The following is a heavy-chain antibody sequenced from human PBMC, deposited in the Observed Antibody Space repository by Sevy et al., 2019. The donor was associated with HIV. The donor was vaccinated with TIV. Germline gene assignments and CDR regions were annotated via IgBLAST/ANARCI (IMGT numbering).Heavy chain of an antibody. CDR3: ARLVYFSSWPPGGDY. Sequence: GGSLRLSCAASEFTFSSYWMHWVRQAPGKGLVWVSRINSDGSSTSYADSVKGRFTISRDNAKNTLYLQMNSLRAEDTAVYYCARLVYFSSWPPGGDYWGQGTLVTVSS. V-gene: IGHV3-74*01. D-gene: IGHD6-13*01. CDR2: INSDGSST. J-gene: IGHJ4*02. CDR1: EFTFSSYW.